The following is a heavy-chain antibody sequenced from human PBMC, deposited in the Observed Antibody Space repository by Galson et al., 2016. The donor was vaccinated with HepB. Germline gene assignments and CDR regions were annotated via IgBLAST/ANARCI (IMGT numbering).Heavy chain of an antibody. CDR3: AKVSLYRGYAFDI. CDR1: GFSFSSYA. Sequence: SLRLSCAASGFSFSSYAMSWVRQAPGKGLEWVSGTRGSGGRINYADSVKGRLSISRDNSKNTLYLQMNSLRAEDTAVYYCAKVSLYRGYAFDIWGQGTMVTVSS. D-gene: IGHD5-12*01. V-gene: IGHV3-23*01. CDR2: TRGSGGRI. J-gene: IGHJ3*02.